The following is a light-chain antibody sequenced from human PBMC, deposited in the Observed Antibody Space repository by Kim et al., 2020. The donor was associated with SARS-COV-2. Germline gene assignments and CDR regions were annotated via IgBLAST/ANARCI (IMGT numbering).Light chain of an antibody. CDR1: QAINNY. CDR3: QQRSGWPLT. CDR2: DGS. V-gene: IGKV3-11*01. J-gene: IGKJ4*01. Sequence: VSLGERATLSYRASQAINNYLGWYQQRPGQAPRLLIYDGSNRAAGIPARFSGSGSGTDFTLTINGLEPEDFAVYYCQQRSGWPLTFGGGTKVDIK.